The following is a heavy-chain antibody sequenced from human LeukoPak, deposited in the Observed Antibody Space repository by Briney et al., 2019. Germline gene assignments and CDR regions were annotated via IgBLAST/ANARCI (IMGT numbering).Heavy chain of an antibody. Sequence: GGSLRLSCAASGYTFSSYAMSWVRQAPGKGLEWVSAISGSGGSTYYADSVKGRFTISRDNSKNTLYLQMNSLRAEDTAVYYCAESGISTTSIAALYYYYYMDIWGKGTTVTVSS. CDR1: GYTFSSYA. V-gene: IGHV3-23*01. CDR2: ISGSGGST. D-gene: IGHD6-6*01. J-gene: IGHJ6*03. CDR3: AESGISTTSIAALYYYYYMDI.